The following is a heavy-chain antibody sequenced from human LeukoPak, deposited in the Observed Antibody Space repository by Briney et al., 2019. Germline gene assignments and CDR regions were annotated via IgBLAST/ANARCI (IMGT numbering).Heavy chain of an antibody. CDR3: ARSISGKYMDG. Sequence: SETLSHTCTVSGGSISSYYWSWIRQPPGKGLEWIGYIYYSGSTNYNPSLKSRVTISVDTSKNQFSLKLSSVTAADTAVYYCARSISGKYMDGSGKGSKVTVSS. J-gene: IGHJ6*03. CDR2: IYYSGST. V-gene: IGHV4-59*01. D-gene: IGHD1-26*01. CDR1: GGSISSYY.